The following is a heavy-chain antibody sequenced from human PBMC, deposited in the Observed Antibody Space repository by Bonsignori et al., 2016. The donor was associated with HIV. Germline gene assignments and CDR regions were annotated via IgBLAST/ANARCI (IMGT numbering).Heavy chain of an antibody. CDR2: ISGSGGST. J-gene: IGHJ4*02. Sequence: WIRQPPGKGLEWVSAISGSGGSTYYSDSVRGRFTISRDNSKNTLYLQMNSLRAEDTAVYYCAKGSSYTEYNLLQFLEGGYYFDYWGQGTLVTVSS. D-gene: IGHD3-3*01. CDR3: AKGSSYTEYNLLQFLEGGYYFDY. V-gene: IGHV3-23*01.